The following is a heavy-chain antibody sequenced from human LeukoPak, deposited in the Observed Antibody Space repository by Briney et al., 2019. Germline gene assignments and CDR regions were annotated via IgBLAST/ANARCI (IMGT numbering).Heavy chain of an antibody. V-gene: IGHV1-69*13. CDR3: ARETVDLRGYFDY. J-gene: IGHJ4*02. CDR1: GGTFSSYA. D-gene: IGHD5-12*01. CDR2: IIPIFGTA. Sequence: SSVKVSRKASGGTFSSYAISWVRQAPGQGLEWMGGIIPIFGTANYAQKFQGRVTITADESTSTAYMELSSLRSEDTAVYYCARETVDLRGYFDYWGQGTLVTVSS.